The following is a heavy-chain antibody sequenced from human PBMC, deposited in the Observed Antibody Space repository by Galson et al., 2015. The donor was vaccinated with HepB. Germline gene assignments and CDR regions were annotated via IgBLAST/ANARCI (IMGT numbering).Heavy chain of an antibody. CDR2: ISGSGGST. Sequence: SLRLSCAASGFTFSSYAMSWVRQAPGKGLEWVSAISGSGGSTYYADSVEGRFTISRDNSKNTLYLQMNSLRAEDTAVYYCAKRGVGTAAATYYFDYWGQGTLVTVSS. V-gene: IGHV3-23*01. J-gene: IGHJ4*02. CDR1: GFTFSSYA. CDR3: AKRGVGTAAATYYFDY. D-gene: IGHD6-13*01.